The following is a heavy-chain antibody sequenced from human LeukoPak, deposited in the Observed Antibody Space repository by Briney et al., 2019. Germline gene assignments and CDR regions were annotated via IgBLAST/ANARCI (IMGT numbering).Heavy chain of an antibody. CDR3: TRGQRGTIFGVVITNYYYYYMDV. CDR1: GFTFGDYA. J-gene: IGHJ6*03. D-gene: IGHD3-3*01. V-gene: IGHV3-49*04. CDR2: IRSKAYGGTT. Sequence: GGSLRLSCTASGFTFGDYAMSWVRQAPGKGLEWVGFIRSKAYGGTTEYAASVKGRFTISRDDSKSIAYLQMNSLKTEDTAVYYCTRGQRGTIFGVVITNYYYYYMDVWGKGTTVTVSS.